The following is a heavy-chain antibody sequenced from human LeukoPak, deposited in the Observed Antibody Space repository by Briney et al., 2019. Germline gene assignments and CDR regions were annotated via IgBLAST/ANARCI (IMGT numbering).Heavy chain of an antibody. CDR3: ARDRAEDILTGYYNY. CDR2: ISVYDAKT. CDR1: GYSFISYG. Sequence: ASVKVSCKASGYSFISYGITWVRQAPGQGLEWVGWISVYDAKTKYGQRFQGRVTMTTDTSTSTGYMQLRSLSPDDTAVYYCARDRAEDILTGYYNYWGQGTLVTVSS. J-gene: IGHJ4*02. D-gene: IGHD3-9*01. V-gene: IGHV1-18*01.